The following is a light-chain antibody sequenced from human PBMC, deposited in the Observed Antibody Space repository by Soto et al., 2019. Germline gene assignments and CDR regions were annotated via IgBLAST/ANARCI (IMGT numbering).Light chain of an antibody. Sequence: DIQMTQSPSTLSASVGDTVTITCRASQTISTWMAWYQQKPGKAPKLLVYDASTLQSGIASRFSGSGSGTEFTLIISGLRPDDSATYYCQQYTNTNNPWMFGQGTKVEIK. CDR2: DAS. CDR1: QTISTW. J-gene: IGKJ2*01. V-gene: IGKV1-5*01. CDR3: QQYTNTNNPWM.